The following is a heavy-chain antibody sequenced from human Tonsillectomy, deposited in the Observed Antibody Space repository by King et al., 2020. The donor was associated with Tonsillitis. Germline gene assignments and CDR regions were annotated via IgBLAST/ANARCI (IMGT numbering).Heavy chain of an antibody. V-gene: IGHV3-15*01. CDR2: IKSKIDGGTT. J-gene: IGHJ4*02. CDR3: STAYYYDSSGYYYLPFDY. Sequence: VQLVESGGGLVKPGGALRLSCAASGFTISNAWMSWVRQAPGKGLEWVGRIKSKIDGGTTDYAAPVKGRFTISRDDSKNTLNLQMNSLKTEDTDLYYCSTAYYYDSSGYYYLPFDYWGQGTLVTVSS. D-gene: IGHD3-22*01. CDR1: GFTISNAW.